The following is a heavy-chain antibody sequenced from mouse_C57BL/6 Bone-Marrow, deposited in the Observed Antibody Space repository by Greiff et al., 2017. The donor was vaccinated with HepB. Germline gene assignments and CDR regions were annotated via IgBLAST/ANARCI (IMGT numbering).Heavy chain of an antibody. CDR2: ISSGSSTI. CDR1: GFTFSDYG. D-gene: IGHD1-1*01. Sequence: EVKLVESGGGLVKPGGSLKLSCAASGFTFSDYGMHWVRQAPEKGLEWVAYISSGSSTIYYADTVKGRFTISRENAKNTLFLQMTSLRSDDTAMYYCAMSIYYHFAYWGQGTLVTVSA. V-gene: IGHV5-17*01. CDR3: AMSIYYHFAY. J-gene: IGHJ3*01.